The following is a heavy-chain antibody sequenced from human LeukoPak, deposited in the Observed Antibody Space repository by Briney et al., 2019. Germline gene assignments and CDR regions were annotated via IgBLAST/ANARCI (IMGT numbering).Heavy chain of an antibody. D-gene: IGHD6-13*01. V-gene: IGHV4-39*01. CDR1: GGSISSSSYY. J-gene: IGHJ5*02. Sequence: PLETLSLTCTVSGGSISSSSYYWGWLRQPPGTGLEWIGSIYYSGSTYYNPSLKSRVTLSVDTSKNQFSLKLSSVTAADTAVYYCAKVSGIAAAGTDPYNWFDPWGQGTLVTVSP. CDR3: AKVSGIAAAGTDPYNWFDP. CDR2: IYYSGST.